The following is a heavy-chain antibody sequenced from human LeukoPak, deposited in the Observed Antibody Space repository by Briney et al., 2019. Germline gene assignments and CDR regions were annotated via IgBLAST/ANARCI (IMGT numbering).Heavy chain of an antibody. V-gene: IGHV4-59*08. D-gene: IGHD1-26*01. CDR3: ARQDSGTYLNPLDI. CDR2: IYYTGST. CDR1: GGSISSYY. J-gene: IGHJ3*02. Sequence: SETLSLTCIVSGGSISSYYWSWIRQPPGKGLEGIGYIYYTGSTNYNPSLTSRVTISVDTSKNQLSLKLRSVTAADTAVYYCARQDSGTYLNPLDIWGQGTVVTVSS.